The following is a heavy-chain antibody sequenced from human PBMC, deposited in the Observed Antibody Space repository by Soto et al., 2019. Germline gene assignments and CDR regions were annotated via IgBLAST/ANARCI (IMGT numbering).Heavy chain of an antibody. CDR2: ISHGGSP. V-gene: IGHV4-30-2*01. Sequence: QPQLQESGSGVVKPSQTLSLTCAVSGGSVSSGVFSWNWIRQPPGQGLEWIGYISHGGSPHYTPSLRGRVSISVDRSTNVISLNLTSMTPADTAVYFCARGHYYYAMDVWGQGTTVTVSS. CDR1: GGSVSSGVFS. CDR3: ARGHYYYAMDV. J-gene: IGHJ6*02.